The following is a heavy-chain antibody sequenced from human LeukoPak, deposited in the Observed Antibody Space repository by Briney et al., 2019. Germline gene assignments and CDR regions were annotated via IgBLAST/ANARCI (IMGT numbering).Heavy chain of an antibody. CDR2: IRSKANSYAT. CDR3: SAAAGTKDY. CDR1: GFTFSGSA. V-gene: IGHV3-73*01. D-gene: IGHD6-13*01. J-gene: IGHJ4*02. Sequence: GGSLRLSCAASGFTFSGSAMHWVRQAPGKGLEWVGRIRSKANSYATAYAASVKGRFSISRDDSKNTAFLQMNSLKTEDTAVYYCSAAAGTKDYWGQGTLVTVSS.